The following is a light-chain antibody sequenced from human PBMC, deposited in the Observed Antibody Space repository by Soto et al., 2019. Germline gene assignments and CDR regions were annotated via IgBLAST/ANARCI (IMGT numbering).Light chain of an antibody. CDR1: KSDIGVYDF. J-gene: IGLJ1*01. V-gene: IGLV2-8*01. CDR3: KSYAGSNTYV. Sequence: QSALTQPPSASVSPGQSVTISCTGTKSDIGVYDFVSWYQHHPGKAPRLIIYEVVQRPSGVPDRFSGSKSGNTASLTVSGLQAADEAGYFCKSYAGSNTYVFGSGTKVTVL. CDR2: EVV.